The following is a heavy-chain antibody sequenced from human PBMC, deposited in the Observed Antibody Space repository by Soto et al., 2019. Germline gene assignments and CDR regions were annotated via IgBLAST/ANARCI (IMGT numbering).Heavy chain of an antibody. CDR3: VKGGASYTSCWYAN. CDR1: GFTFDEFG. Sequence: PGGSLRLSCAASGFTFDEFGMSWVRQVPGKGLEWVSTIKDSGESTFYLDSVRGRLTISRDNSKDTLYLQMTSLRVEDTALYHCVKGGASYTSCWYANWGQGILVTVSS. D-gene: IGHD6-13*01. CDR2: IKDSGEST. V-gene: IGHV3-23*01. J-gene: IGHJ4*02.